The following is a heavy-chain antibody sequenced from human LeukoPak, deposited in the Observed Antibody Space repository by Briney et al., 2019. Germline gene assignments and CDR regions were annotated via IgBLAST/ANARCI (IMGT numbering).Heavy chain of an antibody. Sequence: GGSLRLSCAASGLTFQNYGMSWVRQVPGKGLEWVSGINWNGGSRSYADSVKGRFTISRDNAKNSLYLQMNSLRGEDTALYHCVISPCDLWSGYYLYWGQGTLVTVSS. V-gene: IGHV3-20*01. CDR2: INWNGGSR. J-gene: IGHJ4*02. CDR3: VISPCDLWSGYYLY. D-gene: IGHD3-3*01. CDR1: GLTFQNYG.